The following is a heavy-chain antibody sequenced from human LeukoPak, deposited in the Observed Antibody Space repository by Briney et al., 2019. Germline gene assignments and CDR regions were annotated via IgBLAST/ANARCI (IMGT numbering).Heavy chain of an antibody. D-gene: IGHD6-13*01. Sequence: GGSLRLSCAASGFTFSSYAMSWARQAPGKGLEWVSAISGSASSTYYADSVKGRFTISRDNSKNTLYLQMNSLRAEDTALYYCAKDVSQGRLLSEAAATTAFDYWGQGTLVTVSS. J-gene: IGHJ4*02. CDR2: ISGSASST. CDR1: GFTFSSYA. CDR3: AKDVSQGRLLSEAAATTAFDY. V-gene: IGHV3-23*01.